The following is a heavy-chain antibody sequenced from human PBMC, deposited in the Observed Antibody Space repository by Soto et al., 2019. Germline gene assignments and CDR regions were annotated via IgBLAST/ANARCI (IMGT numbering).Heavy chain of an antibody. CDR1: GDSINNADYY. CDR3: ARVRGHAFEI. CDR2: IYYSGTT. J-gene: IGHJ3*02. Sequence: QVQLQESGPGLVKPSQTLSLNCSVSGDSINNADYYWSWIRQHAGQGLEWIGYIYYSGTTYYNPSLKSRVTISMDTSKPPFSLEMSSVPAADTAVYYCARVRGHAFEIRGQGTMVTVSS. D-gene: IGHD3-10*01. V-gene: IGHV4-31*03.